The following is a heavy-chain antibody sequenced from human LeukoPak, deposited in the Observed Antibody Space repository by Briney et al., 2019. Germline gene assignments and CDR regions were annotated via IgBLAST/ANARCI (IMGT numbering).Heavy chain of an antibody. CDR3: ARLEAGRWLQNPLDY. J-gene: IGHJ4*02. D-gene: IGHD5-24*01. Sequence: NPGGSLRLSCAASGFTFSDYYMSWIRQAPGKGLEWCSYISSSGSTIYYADSVKGRFTISRDNAKNSLYLQMNSLRAEDTAVYYCARLEAGRWLQNPLDYWGQGTLVTVSS. CDR2: ISSSGSTI. V-gene: IGHV3-11*04. CDR1: GFTFSDYY.